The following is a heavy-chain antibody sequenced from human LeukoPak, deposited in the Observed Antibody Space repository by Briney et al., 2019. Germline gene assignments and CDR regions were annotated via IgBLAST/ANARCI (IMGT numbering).Heavy chain of an antibody. CDR1: GFTFSSYG. Sequence: GGSLRLSCAASGFTFSSYGMHWVRQAPGKGLEWVAVISYDGSNKYYADSVKGRFTISRDNSKNTLYLQMNSLRAEDTVVYYCATLGGGNSYFDYWGQGTLVTVSS. V-gene: IGHV3-30*03. J-gene: IGHJ4*02. CDR2: ISYDGSNK. CDR3: ATLGGGNSYFDY. D-gene: IGHD4-23*01.